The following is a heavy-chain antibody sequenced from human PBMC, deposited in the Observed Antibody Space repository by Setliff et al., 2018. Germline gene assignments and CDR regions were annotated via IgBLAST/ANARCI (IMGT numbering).Heavy chain of an antibody. J-gene: IGHJ6*02. D-gene: IGHD3-10*01. Sequence: LSLTCTVSGGSISSGDYYWSWIRQPPGKGLEWIGYIYYSGSTYYNPSLKSRVTISVDTSKNQFSLKLSSVTAADTAVYYCARDQGYYGSGSLDSYYYYYGMDVWGQGTTVTVSS. CDR2: IYYSGST. V-gene: IGHV4-30-4*08. CDR1: GGSISSGDYY. CDR3: ARDQGYYGSGSLDSYYYYYGMDV.